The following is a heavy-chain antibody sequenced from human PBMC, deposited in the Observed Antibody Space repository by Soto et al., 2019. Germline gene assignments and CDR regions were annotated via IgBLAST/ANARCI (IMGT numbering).Heavy chain of an antibody. J-gene: IGHJ5*02. V-gene: IGHV3-23*01. CDR3: AKGHEHCTSTNCYRAFDP. CDR1: GFTFSSYT. Sequence: PGGSLRLSCAASGFTFSSYTMTWVRQTPGKGLEWVSSISGSGGIIYYADSVKGRFTISRDNSKNTLYLQMNSLRAEDMAVYFCAKGHEHCTSTNCYRAFDPWGQGTLVTVSS. D-gene: IGHD2-2*02. CDR2: ISGSGGII.